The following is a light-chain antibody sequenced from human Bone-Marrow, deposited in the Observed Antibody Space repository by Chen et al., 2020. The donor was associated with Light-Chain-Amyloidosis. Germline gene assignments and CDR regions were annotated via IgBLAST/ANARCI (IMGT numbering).Light chain of an antibody. CDR2: DDS. CDR1: NIGSTS. CDR3: QVWDRSSDRPV. J-gene: IGLJ3*02. V-gene: IGLV3-21*02. Sequence: SYVLTQPSSVSVAPGQTATIAWGGNNIGSTSVHWYPQTPGQAPLLVVYDDSDRTSGIPERLSGSNSGNTATLTISRVEAGDEADYYCQVWDRSSDRPVFGGGTKLTVL.